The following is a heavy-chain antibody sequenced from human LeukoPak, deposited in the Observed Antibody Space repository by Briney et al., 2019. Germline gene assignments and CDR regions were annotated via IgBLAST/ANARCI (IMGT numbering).Heavy chain of an antibody. V-gene: IGHV6-1*01. CDR3: AKTGIPAASGVAGSFDI. Sequence: SQTLSLTCAISGDIVSSNSAAWNWIRQSPSRRLEWLGRTYHRSKWYNDYAVSVKSRITINPDTSKNQFSLQLTSVTPEDTAVYYCAKTGIPAASGVAGSFDIWGQGTMVTVSS. CDR2: TYHRSKWYN. J-gene: IGHJ3*02. CDR1: GDIVSSNSAA. D-gene: IGHD6-13*01.